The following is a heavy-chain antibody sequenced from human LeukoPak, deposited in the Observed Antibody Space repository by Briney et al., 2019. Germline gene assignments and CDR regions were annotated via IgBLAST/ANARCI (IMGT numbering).Heavy chain of an antibody. CDR3: VKGEKSSYTSGSYRIGDY. CDR2: ISGSGGST. D-gene: IGHD3-10*01. CDR1: GFTFTSNA. V-gene: IGHV3-23*01. J-gene: IGHJ4*02. Sequence: GGSLRLSCAASGFTFTSNAMSWVRQAPGRGLEWVSGISGSGGSTYYADSVKGRLTISRDNSKNTLYLQMNSLRAEDTAVYYCVKGEKSSYTSGSYRIGDYWGQGTLVTVSS.